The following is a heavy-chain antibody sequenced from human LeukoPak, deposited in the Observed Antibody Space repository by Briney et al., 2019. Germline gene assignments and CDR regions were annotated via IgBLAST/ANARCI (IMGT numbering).Heavy chain of an antibody. CDR1: GFMFGSYW. D-gene: IGHD4-17*01. Sequence: GGSLRLSCVASGFMFGSYWMNWVRQAPGKGLVWVSRINSDGSSTSYADSVKGRFTISRDNAKNTLFLQMNSLRAEDTAVYYCALPLRDGDFYFDYWGQGALVTVSS. J-gene: IGHJ4*02. CDR2: INSDGSST. CDR3: ALPLRDGDFYFDY. V-gene: IGHV3-74*01.